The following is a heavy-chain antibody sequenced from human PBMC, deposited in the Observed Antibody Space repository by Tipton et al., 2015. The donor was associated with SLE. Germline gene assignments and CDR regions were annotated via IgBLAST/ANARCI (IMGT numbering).Heavy chain of an antibody. D-gene: IGHD6-19*01. CDR2: INHSGST. J-gene: IGHJ4*02. CDR3: ASWAVAGRGDY. Sequence: TLSLTCAVYGGSFSGYHWSWIRQPPGKGLEWIGEINHSGSTNYNPSLKSRVIISVDTSKTQFSLKLSSVTAADTAVYYCASWAVAGRGDYWGQGTLVTVSS. CDR1: GGSFSGYH. V-gene: IGHV4-34*01.